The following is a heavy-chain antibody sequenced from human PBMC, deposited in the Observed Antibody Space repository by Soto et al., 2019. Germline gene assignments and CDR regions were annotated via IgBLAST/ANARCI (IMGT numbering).Heavy chain of an antibody. J-gene: IGHJ4*02. V-gene: IGHV4-59*01. Sequence: EQLQESGPGLVKPSETLSLTCTVSGGSISSYYWSWIRQPPGKGLEWIGYIYYSGSTNYNPSLKSRVTISVDTSKNQFSLKLSSVTAADTAVYYCARSDGRFWGQGTLVTVSS. CDR3: ARSDGRF. CDR2: IYYSGST. CDR1: GGSISSYY.